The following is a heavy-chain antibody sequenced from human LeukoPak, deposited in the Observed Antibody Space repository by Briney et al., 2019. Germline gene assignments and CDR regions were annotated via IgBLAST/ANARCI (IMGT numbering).Heavy chain of an antibody. CDR2: IIPIFGTA. CDR3: ARDPGYYDILTGYYYYYYGMDV. D-gene: IGHD3-9*01. CDR1: GGTFSSYA. V-gene: IGHV1-69*13. Sequence: ASVKVSCKASGGTFSSYAISWVRQAPGQGLEWMGGIIPIFGTANYAQKFQGRVTITADESTSTAYMELSSLRSEDTAVYHCARDPGYYDILTGYYYYYYGMDVWGQGTTVTVSS. J-gene: IGHJ6*02.